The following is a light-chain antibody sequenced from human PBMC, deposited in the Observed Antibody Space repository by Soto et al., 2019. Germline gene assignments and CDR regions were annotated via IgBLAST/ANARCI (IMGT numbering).Light chain of an antibody. Sequence: DIQMTQSPSTLSASVGDRVTITCRASQSISSYLNWYQQKPGKAPKLLIYAASSLPSGVPSRFSGSGSGTEFTLTISSLQPEDFATYYCQHLINYPITFGQGTRLEIK. CDR1: QSISSY. CDR3: QHLINYPIT. CDR2: AAS. V-gene: IGKV1-39*01. J-gene: IGKJ5*01.